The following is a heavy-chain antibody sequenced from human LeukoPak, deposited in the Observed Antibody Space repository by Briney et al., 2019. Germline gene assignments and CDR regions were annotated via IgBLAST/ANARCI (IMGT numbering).Heavy chain of an antibody. CDR3: AKDSHGEESYYDSSGYYAN. CDR1: GFTFDDYA. V-gene: IGHV3-9*01. CDR2: ISWNSGSI. J-gene: IGHJ4*02. D-gene: IGHD3-22*01. Sequence: PGRSLRLSCAASGFTFDDYAMPWVRQAPGKGLEWVSGISWNSGSIGYADSVKGRFTISRDNAKNSLYLQMNSLRAEDTALYYCAKDSHGEESYYDSSGYYANWGQGTLVTVSS.